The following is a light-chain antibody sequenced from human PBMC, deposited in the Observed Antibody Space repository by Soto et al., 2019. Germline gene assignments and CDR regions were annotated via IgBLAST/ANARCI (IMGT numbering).Light chain of an antibody. Sequence: EIVLTQSTATLSLSPGERATLSWRASQSIDSYLAWYQQKPGQAPSLLIYDTSNRATGIPARFSGSGSGTDFTLTISSLEPEDFAVYYGQQRSNWPPITFGQGTRLEIK. V-gene: IGKV3-11*01. CDR1: QSIDSY. CDR2: DTS. CDR3: QQRSNWPPIT. J-gene: IGKJ5*01.